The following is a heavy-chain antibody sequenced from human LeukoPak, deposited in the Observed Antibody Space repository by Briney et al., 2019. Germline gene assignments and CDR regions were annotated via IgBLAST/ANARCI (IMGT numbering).Heavy chain of an antibody. V-gene: IGHV4-61*02. J-gene: IGHJ5*02. CDR2: IYTSGST. CDR1: GGSISSGSYY. Sequence: SETLSLTCTVSGGSISSGSYYWSWIRQPAGKGLEWIGRIYTSGSTNYNPSLKSRVTISVDTSKNQFSLKLSSVTAADTAVYYCARVKTTRGGFDPWGQGTLVTVSS. D-gene: IGHD4-17*01. CDR3: ARVKTTRGGFDP.